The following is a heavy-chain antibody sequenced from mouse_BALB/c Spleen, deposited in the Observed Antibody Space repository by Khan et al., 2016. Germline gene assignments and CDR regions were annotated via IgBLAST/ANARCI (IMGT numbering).Heavy chain of an antibody. CDR2: IYPGDGDT. CDR3: ARGTPFAN. J-gene: IGHJ3*01. Sequence: QVQLQQSGAELVRPGSSVKISCKASGFAFSSYWMNWVKRRPGQGLEWIGQIYPGDGDTNYNGKFKGKATLTADKSSSTAYMQLSSLTSEDSAVYFCARGTPFANWGQGTLVTVSA. D-gene: IGHD2-14*01. V-gene: IGHV1-80*01. CDR1: GFAFSSYW.